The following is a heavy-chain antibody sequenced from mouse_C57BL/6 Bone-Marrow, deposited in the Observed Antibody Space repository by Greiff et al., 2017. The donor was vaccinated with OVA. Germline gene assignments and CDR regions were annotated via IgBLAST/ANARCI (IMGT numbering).Heavy chain of an antibody. V-gene: IGHV3-6*01. Sequence: EVKLQESGPGLVKPSQSLSLTCSVTGYSITSGYYWNWIRQFPGNKLEWMGYISYDGSNNYNPSLKNRISITRDTSKNQFFLKLNSVTTEDTATYYCASPYWYAMDYWGQGTSVTVSS. CDR1: GYSITSGYY. CDR3: ASPYWYAMDY. J-gene: IGHJ4*01. D-gene: IGHD4-1*01. CDR2: ISYDGSN.